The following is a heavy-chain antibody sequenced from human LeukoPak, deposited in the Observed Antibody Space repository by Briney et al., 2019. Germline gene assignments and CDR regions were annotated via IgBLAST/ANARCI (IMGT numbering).Heavy chain of an antibody. Sequence: SETLSLTCTVSGGSLNNYYWSWIRQPAGKALQWVGRIFPSGRVNYNPSLESRVTMSIDTYKSQFSVTLTSVTAADTAVYYCARGSYYDTHFFWGKGTTVTVSS. J-gene: IGHJ6*04. CDR3: ARGSYYDTHFF. D-gene: IGHD1-26*01. CDR2: IFPSGRV. CDR1: GGSLNNYY. V-gene: IGHV4-4*07.